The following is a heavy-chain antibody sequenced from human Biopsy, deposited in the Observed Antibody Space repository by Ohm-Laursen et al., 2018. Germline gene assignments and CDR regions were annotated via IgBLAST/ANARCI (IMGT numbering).Heavy chain of an antibody. CDR3: ARPTNARAGGAPFDI. CDR1: GFSFSSYG. D-gene: IGHD3-9*01. CDR2: LWYDGTKK. J-gene: IGHJ4*01. V-gene: IGHV3-33*01. Sequence: SLRLSCAASGFSFSSYGMHWVRQAPGKGLEWVAVLWYDGTKKYYADSVKGRFTISRDNSKNTLYLQMNSLRAEDTAMYYCARPTNARAGGAPFDIWGQGTLVTVSS.